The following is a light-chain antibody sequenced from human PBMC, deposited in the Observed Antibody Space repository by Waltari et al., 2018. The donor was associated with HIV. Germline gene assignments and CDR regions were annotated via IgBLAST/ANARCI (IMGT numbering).Light chain of an antibody. CDR2: QDN. CDR3: QAWDSSLVV. CDR1: NLGDKY. J-gene: IGLJ2*01. Sequence: SYELTQPPSVSVSPGQTASITCSGDNLGDKYACWYQQKPGQSPVLVIYQDNKRPSGIPERFSGSNSGNTATLTISGTQAMDEADYYCQAWDSSLVVFGGGTKLTVL. V-gene: IGLV3-1*01.